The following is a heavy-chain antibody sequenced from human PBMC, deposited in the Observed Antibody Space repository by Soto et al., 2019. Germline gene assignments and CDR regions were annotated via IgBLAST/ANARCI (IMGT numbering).Heavy chain of an antibody. CDR1: GGSISSGGYY. CDR3: ARGHGSGSYYYYGMDV. D-gene: IGHD3-10*01. CDR2: IYYSGST. J-gene: IGHJ6*02. V-gene: IGHV4-31*03. Sequence: QVQLQESGPGLVKPSQTLSLTCTVSGGSISSGGYYWSWIRQHPGKGLEWIGYIYYSGSTYYNPSLKSRVTISVDRSKNQFSLKLSSVTAADTAVYYCARGHGSGSYYYYGMDVWGQGTTVTVSS.